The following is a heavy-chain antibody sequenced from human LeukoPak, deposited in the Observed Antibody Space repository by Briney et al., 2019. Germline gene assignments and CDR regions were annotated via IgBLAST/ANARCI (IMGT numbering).Heavy chain of an antibody. V-gene: IGHV6-1*01. J-gene: IGHJ4*02. Sequence: SQTLSLTCAISGDSVSSNSVAWNWIRQSPSRGLEWLGRTYYRSKWYNDYAVSVKSRITIKPDTSKNQFSLQLNSVTPEDTAVYYCARGDYYDSSGSPFDYWGQGTLVTVSS. CDR2: TYYRSKWYN. CDR3: ARGDYYDSSGSPFDY. CDR1: GDSVSSNSVA. D-gene: IGHD3-22*01.